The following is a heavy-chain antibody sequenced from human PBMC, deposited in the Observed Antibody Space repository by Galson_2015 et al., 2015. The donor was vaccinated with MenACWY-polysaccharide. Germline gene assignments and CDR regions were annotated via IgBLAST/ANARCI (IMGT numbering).Heavy chain of an antibody. CDR3: ARRPRGYSGMDV. CDR1: GGSISGYY. Sequence: ETLSLTCAISGGSISGYYWNWVRPPPGKGLEWIGYLYHSGSTDYNPSLMNRVAISVDTSKNQVSLRLTAVTAADTGVYYCARRPRGYSGMDVWGQGITVTVSS. V-gene: IGHV4-59*08. J-gene: IGHJ6*02. D-gene: IGHD5-18*01. CDR2: LYHSGST.